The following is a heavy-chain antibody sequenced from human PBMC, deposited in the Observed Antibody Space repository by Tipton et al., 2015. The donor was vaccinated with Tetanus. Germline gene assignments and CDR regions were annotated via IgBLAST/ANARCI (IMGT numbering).Heavy chain of an antibody. CDR2: IYSSGST. CDR3: ARDQARGARGWNYFDC. J-gene: IGHJ4*02. V-gene: IGHV4-31*03. CDR1: GGSINSGGYY. Sequence: TLSLTCTVSGGSINSGGYYWSWIRQHPGKGLEWIGDIYSSGSTYYNPSLKSRVTISVDTSKNQFSLKLNSVTAADTAVYYCARDQARGARGWNYFDCWGQGTLVTVSS. D-gene: IGHD1-26*01.